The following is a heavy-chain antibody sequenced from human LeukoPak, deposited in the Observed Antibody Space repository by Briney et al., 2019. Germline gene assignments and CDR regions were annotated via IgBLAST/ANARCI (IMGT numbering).Heavy chain of an antibody. J-gene: IGHJ5*02. CDR1: GYSFTRYW. Sequence: GESLKISCKGSGYSFTRYWIGWVRRMPGKGLECMGIIYPGDSDTRYSPSFQGQVTIKADKSISTAYLQWSSLKASDAAMYYCAASTAADNCFDPWGQGTLVTVSS. D-gene: IGHD6-13*01. CDR2: IYPGDSDT. CDR3: AASTAADNCFDP. V-gene: IGHV5-51*01.